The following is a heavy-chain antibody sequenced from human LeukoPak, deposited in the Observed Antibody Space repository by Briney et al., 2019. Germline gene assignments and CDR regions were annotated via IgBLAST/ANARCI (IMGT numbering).Heavy chain of an antibody. V-gene: IGHV4-30-2*01. CDR2: IYHSGST. CDR3: ARDRFSYCSSTSCYSPFDY. J-gene: IGHJ4*02. Sequence: SETLSLTCTVSGGSISSGGYYWSWIRQPPGKGLEWIGYIYHSGSTYYNPSLKSRVTISVDRSKNQFSLKLSSVTAADTAVYYCARDRFSYCSSTSCYSPFDYWGQGTLVTVSS. CDR1: GGSISSGGYY. D-gene: IGHD2-2*02.